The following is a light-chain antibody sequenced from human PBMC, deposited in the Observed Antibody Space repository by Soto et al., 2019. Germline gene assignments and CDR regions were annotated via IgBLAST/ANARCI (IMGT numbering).Light chain of an antibody. J-gene: IGKJ1*01. CDR2: DVS. CDR1: QNVGSRY. CDR3: QQYYHLRT. V-gene: IGKV3-15*01. Sequence: EIVLTQSPGTLSLSPGERATLSCRASQNVGSRYLAWYQQKPGQAPRLLMYDVSTGGSAAPARFSGSGSGSEFILTISSLQSEDFAIYFCQQYYHLRTFGQGTRVEIK.